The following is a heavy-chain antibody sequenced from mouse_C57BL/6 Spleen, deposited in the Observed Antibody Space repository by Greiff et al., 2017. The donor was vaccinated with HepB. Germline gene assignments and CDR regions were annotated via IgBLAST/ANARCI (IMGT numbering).Heavy chain of an antibody. Sequence: QVQLKQPGAELVRPGSSVKLSCKASGYTFTSYWMHWVKQRPIQGLEWIGNIDPSDSETHYNQKFKDKATLTVDKSSSTAYMQLSSLTSEDSAVYYCATMVTTIDYWGQGTTLTVSS. CDR3: ATMVTTIDY. D-gene: IGHD2-2*01. CDR1: GYTFTSYW. J-gene: IGHJ2*01. CDR2: IDPSDSET. V-gene: IGHV1-52*01.